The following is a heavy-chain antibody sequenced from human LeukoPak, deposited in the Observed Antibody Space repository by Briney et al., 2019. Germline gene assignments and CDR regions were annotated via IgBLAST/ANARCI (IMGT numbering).Heavy chain of an antibody. CDR3: AKGGQLRLNYFDY. J-gene: IGHJ4*02. D-gene: IGHD3-16*01. Sequence: GGSLRLSCAVSGFTFTSYGMHWVRQAPGKGLEWVAVIWYDGSNKYYADSVKGRFTISRDNSKNTLYLQMNSLRAEDTAVYYCAKGGQLRLNYFDYWGQGTLVTVSS. V-gene: IGHV3-30*02. CDR1: GFTFTSYG. CDR2: IWYDGSNK.